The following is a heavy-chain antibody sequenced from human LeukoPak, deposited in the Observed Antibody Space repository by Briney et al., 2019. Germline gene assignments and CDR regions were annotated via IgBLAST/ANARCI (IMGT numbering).Heavy chain of an antibody. CDR1: GVSLSSYY. Sequence: PSETLSLICTVSGVSLSSYYWTWIRQPAGKGLEWIGRISTSGSTNCNPSLKRRVTMSVETSKNQFSLKLSSVTAADTALYYCAGDDLVRGGNNWFDPWGQGALVTVSS. J-gene: IGHJ5*02. CDR2: ISTSGST. V-gene: IGHV4-4*07. D-gene: IGHD3-10*01. CDR3: AGDDLVRGGNNWFDP.